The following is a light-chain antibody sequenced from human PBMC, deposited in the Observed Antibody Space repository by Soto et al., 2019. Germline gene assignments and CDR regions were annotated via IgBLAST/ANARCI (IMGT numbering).Light chain of an antibody. V-gene: IGKV1-5*01. CDR1: QSVGSW. J-gene: IGKJ5*01. CDR3: QQYYSYPPIT. Sequence: DIQMTQSPSTLSASVGDRVTISCRASQSVGSWLAWYQQKPGKAPKFLIYDASTLESGVPSRFSGSGSGTDFTLTISCLQSEDFATYYCQQYYSYPPITFGQGTRLEIK. CDR2: DAS.